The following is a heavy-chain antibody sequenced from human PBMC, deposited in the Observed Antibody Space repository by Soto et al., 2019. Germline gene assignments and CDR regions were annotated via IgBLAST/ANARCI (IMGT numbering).Heavy chain of an antibody. V-gene: IGHV3-30*18. J-gene: IGHJ4*02. Sequence: GGSMTLSCAASGFTFSSYGMHLVRQAPGKGLEWVAVISYDGSNKYYADSVKGRFTVSRDKSKNTLYLQVNSLRAEDTAVYYCAKDKVPVVVTAPFDYWGQGTLVTVSS. CDR2: ISYDGSNK. CDR3: AKDKVPVVVTAPFDY. CDR1: GFTFSSYG. D-gene: IGHD2-21*02.